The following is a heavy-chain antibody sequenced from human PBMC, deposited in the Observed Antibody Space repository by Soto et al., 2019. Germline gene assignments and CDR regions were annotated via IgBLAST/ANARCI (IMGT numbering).Heavy chain of an antibody. V-gene: IGHV4-59*01. CDR1: GGSISSYY. CDR3: ARAYGDYVFDY. J-gene: IGHJ4*02. CDR2: IYYSGST. D-gene: IGHD4-17*01. Sequence: SETLSLTCTVSGGSISSYYWSWIRQPPGKGLELIGYIYYSGSTNYNPSLKSRVTISVDTSKNQFSLKLSSVTAADTAVYYCARAYGDYVFDYWGQGTLVTVSS.